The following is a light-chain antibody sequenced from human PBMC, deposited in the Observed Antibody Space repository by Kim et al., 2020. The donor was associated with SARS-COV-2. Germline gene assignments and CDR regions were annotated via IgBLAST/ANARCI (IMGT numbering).Light chain of an antibody. CDR2: GAS. Sequence: VSPGERATLSCRASQSVSSNLAWYQQKPGQAPRLLIYGASTRATGIPARFSGSGSGTEFTLTISSLQSEDFAVYYCQQYNNWPPAFGGGTKMDIK. CDR1: QSVSSN. CDR3: QQYNNWPPA. J-gene: IGKJ4*01. V-gene: IGKV3-15*01.